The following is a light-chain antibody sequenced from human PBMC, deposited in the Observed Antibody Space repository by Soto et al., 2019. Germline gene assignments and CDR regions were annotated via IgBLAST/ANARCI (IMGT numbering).Light chain of an antibody. CDR1: NGDVCGSNY. CDR2: HGI. V-gene: IGLV2-14*01. J-gene: IGLJ1*01. CDR3: SSYTSSSTPYV. Sequence: QSLLTLPASGAGSTGQSTTIYCPGTNGDVCGSNYVSWYQRHPGKPPKLMIYHGINRRSGDSTRFSGSESCNTAARAISCLQAEDEADYYCSSYTSSSTPYVFGTGTKVTVL.